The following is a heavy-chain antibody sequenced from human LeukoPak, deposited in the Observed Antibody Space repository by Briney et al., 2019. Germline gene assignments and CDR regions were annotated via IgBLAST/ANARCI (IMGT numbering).Heavy chain of an antibody. V-gene: IGHV1-18*01. Sequence: GASVKVSCKASGYTFTSYGISWVRQAPGQGLEGMGWISAYNGNTNYAQTLQGRVTMTTDTSTSTAYRELRSLRSDDTAVYYCARTPGKYSYGPRIHWGQGALVTVSS. CDR3: ARTPGKYSYGPRIH. D-gene: IGHD5-18*01. CDR2: ISAYNGNT. CDR1: GYTFTSYG. J-gene: IGHJ4*02.